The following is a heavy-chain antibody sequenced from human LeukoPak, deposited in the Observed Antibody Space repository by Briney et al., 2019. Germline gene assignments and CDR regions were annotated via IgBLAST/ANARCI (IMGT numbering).Heavy chain of an antibody. Sequence: PGGSLRLSCAASGFTVSSNYMSWVRQAPGKGLEWVSVIYSGGSTYYADSVKGRFTISRDNAKNSLYLQMNSLRAEDTAVYYCASVSIRGSSSARLDYWGQGTLVTVSS. CDR2: IYSGGST. CDR1: GFTVSSNY. D-gene: IGHD6-6*01. V-gene: IGHV3-53*01. CDR3: ASVSIRGSSSARLDY. J-gene: IGHJ4*02.